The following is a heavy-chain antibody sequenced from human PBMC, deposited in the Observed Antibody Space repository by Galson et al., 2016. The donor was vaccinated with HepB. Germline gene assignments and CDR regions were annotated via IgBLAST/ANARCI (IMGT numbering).Heavy chain of an antibody. CDR3: ARDSSVDTYYYYYMDV. V-gene: IGHV4-61*02. CDR1: GGSFSGGLYY. J-gene: IGHJ6*03. Sequence: TLSLTCTVSGGSFSGGLYYWSWIRQPAGKGLEWIGRIYSNGSASYNPSLKSRVTMSVDTSKNQFSLRLSSVTAADTAVYYCARDSSVDTYYYYYMDVWGKGTTVVVSS. CDR2: IYSNGSA. D-gene: IGHD5-18*01.